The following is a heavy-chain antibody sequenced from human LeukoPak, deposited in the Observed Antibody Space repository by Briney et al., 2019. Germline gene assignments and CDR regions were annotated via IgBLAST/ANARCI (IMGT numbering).Heavy chain of an antibody. CDR3: AKDWSTYYYYYGMDV. J-gene: IGHJ6*02. CDR1: GFTSSSYG. V-gene: IGHV3-30*18. CDR2: ISYDGSNK. Sequence: PGGSLRLSCAASGFTSSSYGMHWVRQAPGKGLEWVAVISYDGSNKYYADSVKGRFTISRDNSKNTLYLQMNSLRAEDTAVYYCAKDWSTYYYYYGMDVWGQGTTVTVSS.